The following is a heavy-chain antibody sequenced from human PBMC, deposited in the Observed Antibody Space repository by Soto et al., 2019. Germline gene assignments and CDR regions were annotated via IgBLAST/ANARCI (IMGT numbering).Heavy chain of an antibody. V-gene: IGHV4-39*01. J-gene: IGHJ4*02. CDR1: GGSISSAGYY. CDR2: IYYSGST. Sequence: QLQLQESGPGLVRPSETLSLTCTVSGGSISSAGYYWGWIRQPPGKGLEWIGNIYYSGSTYYNPSLKSRVTISVDTSRKQFSLSLRSVTAADTAVYYCARLSSGPCDHWGQGTLVTVSS. CDR3: ARLSSGPCDH.